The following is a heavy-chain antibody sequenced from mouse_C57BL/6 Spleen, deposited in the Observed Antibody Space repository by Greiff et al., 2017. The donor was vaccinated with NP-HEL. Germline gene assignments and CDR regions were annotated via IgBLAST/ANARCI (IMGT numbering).Heavy chain of an antibody. D-gene: IGHD1-1*01. J-gene: IGHJ4*01. Sequence: QVQLKESGAELVKPGASVKLSCKASGYTFTEYTIHWVKQRSGQGLEWIGWFYPGSGSIKYNEKFKDKATLTADKSSSTVYMELSRLTSEDSAVYFCARHEDRGSSYEGAMDYWGQGTSVTVSS. CDR1: GYTFTEYT. CDR3: ARHEDRGSSYEGAMDY. CDR2: FYPGSGSI. V-gene: IGHV1-62-2*01.